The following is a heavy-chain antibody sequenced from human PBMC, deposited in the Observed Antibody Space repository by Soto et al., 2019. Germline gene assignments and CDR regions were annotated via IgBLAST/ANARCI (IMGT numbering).Heavy chain of an antibody. CDR3: ARVIGFGESTPYYYGMDV. D-gene: IGHD3-10*01. CDR1: GYTFTSYD. V-gene: IGHV1-8*01. CDR2: MNPNSGNT. Sequence: GASVKVSCKASGYTFTSYDINWVRQATGQGLEWMGWMNPNSGNTGYAQKFQGRVTMTRNTSISTAYMELSSLRSEDTAVYYCARVIGFGESTPYYYGMDVWGQGTTVTVSS. J-gene: IGHJ6*02.